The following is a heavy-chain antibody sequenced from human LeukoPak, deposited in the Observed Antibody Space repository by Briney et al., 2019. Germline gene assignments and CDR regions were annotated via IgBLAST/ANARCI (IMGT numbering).Heavy chain of an antibody. V-gene: IGHV4-31*03. CDR1: GGSISSGGYY. CDR3: ARASQAFAFDI. J-gene: IGHJ3*02. Sequence: SQTLSLTCTVSGGSISSGGYYWSWIRHHPGKGLEWIGYIYYSGSTYYNPSLKSRVTISVDTSKYQFSLRLSSVTAADTAVYYCARASQAFAFDIWGQGTMVTVSS. CDR2: IYYSGST.